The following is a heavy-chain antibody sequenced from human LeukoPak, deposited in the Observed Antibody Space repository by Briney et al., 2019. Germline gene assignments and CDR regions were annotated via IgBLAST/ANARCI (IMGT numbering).Heavy chain of an antibody. V-gene: IGHV3-66*04. J-gene: IGHJ3*02. Sequence: GGSLRLSCAASGFTFSSYAMIWGRQVPGKGLEWVSVIYSGGTTYYADSVKGRFTISRDNSKNTLYLQMNSLRAEDTAVYYCASQSTPVLPFDIWGQGTMVTVSS. CDR3: ASQSTPVLPFDI. CDR1: GFTFSSYA. CDR2: IYSGGTT.